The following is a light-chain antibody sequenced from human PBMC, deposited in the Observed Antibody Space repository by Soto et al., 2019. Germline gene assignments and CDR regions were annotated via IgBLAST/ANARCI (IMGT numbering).Light chain of an antibody. CDR3: QQYNNWPPIT. J-gene: IGKJ5*01. CDR2: GAS. Sequence: EIVMKKSPATLSVSPGERATFFCRASQSVSSNLAWYQQKPGQAPRLLIYGASTRATGIPARFSGSGSGTEFTLTISSLQSEDFAVYYWQQYNNWPPITFGQGTRLEI. V-gene: IGKV3-15*01. CDR1: QSVSSN.